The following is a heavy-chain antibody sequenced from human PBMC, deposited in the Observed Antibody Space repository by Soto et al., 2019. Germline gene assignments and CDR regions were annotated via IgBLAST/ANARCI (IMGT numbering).Heavy chain of an antibody. CDR1: GGSISSYY. Sequence: SETLSLTCTVSGGSISSYYWSWIRQPPGKGLEWIGYIYYSGSTNYNPSLKSRVTISVDTSKNQFSLKLSSVTAADTVVYYCARGSCSGGSCYDYWGQGTLVTVSS. V-gene: IGHV4-59*01. J-gene: IGHJ4*02. CDR2: IYYSGST. D-gene: IGHD2-15*01. CDR3: ARGSCSGGSCYDY.